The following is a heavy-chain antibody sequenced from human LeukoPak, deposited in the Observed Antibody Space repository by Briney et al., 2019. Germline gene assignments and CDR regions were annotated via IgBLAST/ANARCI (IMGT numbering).Heavy chain of an antibody. CDR2: ISYDGSNK. CDR1: RFTFSSYG. CDR3: AKDLGGYGLNWFDP. V-gene: IGHV3-30*18. Sequence: GRSLRLSCAASRFTFSSYGMHWVRQAPGKGLEWVAVISYDGSNKYYADSVKGRFTISRDNSKNTLYLQMNSLRAEDTAVYYCAKDLGGYGLNWFDPWGQGTLVTVSS. J-gene: IGHJ5*02. D-gene: IGHD5-12*01.